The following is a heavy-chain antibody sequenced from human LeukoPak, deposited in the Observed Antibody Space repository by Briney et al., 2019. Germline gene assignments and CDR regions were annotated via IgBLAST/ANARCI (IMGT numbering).Heavy chain of an antibody. CDR1: GGSISTYY. CDR3: ARERRDYYASSGYYGYYFES. D-gene: IGHD3-22*01. J-gene: IGHJ4*02. Sequence: SETLSLTCTVSGGSISTYYWSWIRRPPGKGLEWIGYIYYSGSTNYNPSLKSRVTISVDTSKTQFSLRLTSVTAADTAIYYCARERRDYYASSGYYGYYFESWGQGTLVTVSS. V-gene: IGHV4-59*12. CDR2: IYYSGST.